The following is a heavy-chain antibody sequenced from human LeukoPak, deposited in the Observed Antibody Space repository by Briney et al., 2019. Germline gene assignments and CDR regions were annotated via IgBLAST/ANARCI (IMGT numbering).Heavy chain of an antibody. V-gene: IGHV4-34*01. CDR2: INHSGST. CDR1: GGSFSGYY. Sequence: SETLSLTCAVYGGSFSGYYWSWLRHPPGKGLEWIGEINHSGSTNYNPSLKSRVTISVDTSKNQFSLKLSSVTAADTAVYYWARQGIGFDPWGQGTLVTVSS. J-gene: IGHJ5*02. CDR3: ARQGIGFDP.